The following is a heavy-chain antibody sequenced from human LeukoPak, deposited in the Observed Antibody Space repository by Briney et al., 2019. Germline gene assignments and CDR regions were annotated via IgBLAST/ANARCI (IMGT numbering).Heavy chain of an antibody. J-gene: IGHJ4*02. Sequence: ASETLSLTCAVSGGSISSADFYWSWIRQHPGKGLEWTCFIYYSGSAYYNPSLKSRVSISIDTSKNQFALTLSYVTGADTAVYYCARGSDFFDYWGEGTLVTVSS. CDR3: ARGSDFFDY. V-gene: IGHV4-31*11. CDR1: GGSISSADFY. CDR2: IYYSGSA.